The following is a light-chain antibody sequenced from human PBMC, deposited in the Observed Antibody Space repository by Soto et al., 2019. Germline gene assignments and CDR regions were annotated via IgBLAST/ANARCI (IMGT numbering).Light chain of an antibody. J-gene: IGKJ4*01. Sequence: DIQMTQSPSSLSASLGDRVTITCRASQGIGVYLAWFQQRPGNVPKLLIYAASTLQSGVPSRFSGSGSGTDFTLTISSLQPEDVVTYYCQKYNSAPLTFGGGTKVEIK. CDR1: QGIGVY. CDR3: QKYNSAPLT. CDR2: AAS. V-gene: IGKV1-27*01.